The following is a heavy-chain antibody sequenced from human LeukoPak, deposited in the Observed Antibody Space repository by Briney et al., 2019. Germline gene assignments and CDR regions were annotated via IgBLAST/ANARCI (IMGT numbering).Heavy chain of an antibody. Sequence: GGSLRLSCAASGFTFSNYSMNWVRQAPGEGLGWVSSISGSSTYIYYAYSLKGRFPISRDNAKNSLYLQMNSLRAEDTAVYYCASDHCTNGVCYTDYFDYWGRGTLVTVSS. J-gene: IGHJ4*02. V-gene: IGHV3-21*01. CDR2: ISGSSTYI. CDR1: GFTFSNYS. CDR3: ASDHCTNGVCYTDYFDY. D-gene: IGHD2-8*01.